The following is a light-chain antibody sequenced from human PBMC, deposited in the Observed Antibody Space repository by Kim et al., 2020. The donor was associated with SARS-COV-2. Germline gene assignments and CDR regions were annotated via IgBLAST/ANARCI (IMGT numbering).Light chain of an antibody. CDR2: GAS. Sequence: EIVLPQSPGTLSLSPGERATLSCRASQSVRGRYLAWYQQKPGQAPRLLIYGASNRATGIPDRFSGIGSGTDFTLTISRLEPEDFAVYYCQQYISAPDNFGQGTKLEI. CDR1: QSVRGRY. CDR3: QQYISAPDN. J-gene: IGKJ2*01. V-gene: IGKV3-20*01.